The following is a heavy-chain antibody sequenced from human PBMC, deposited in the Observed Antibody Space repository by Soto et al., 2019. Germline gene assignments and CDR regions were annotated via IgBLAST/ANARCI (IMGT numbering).Heavy chain of an antibody. CDR3: ARAWPSVDSYGSGVMDV. D-gene: IGHD5-18*01. J-gene: IGHJ6*02. Sequence: QVQLQESGPGLVKPSGTLSVTCAVSGGSISSSNWWNWVRHPPGKRVEWIGEIYHSGSTNYNPSLRSRVTISLDKSKNQFSLRVKSVTAADTAENYCARAWPSVDSYGSGVMDVWGQGTTVPVSS. CDR1: GGSISSSNW. V-gene: IGHV4-4*02. CDR2: IYHSGST.